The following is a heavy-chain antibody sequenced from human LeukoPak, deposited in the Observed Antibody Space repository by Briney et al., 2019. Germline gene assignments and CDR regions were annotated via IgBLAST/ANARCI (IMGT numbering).Heavy chain of an antibody. CDR3: ARPRSGSYYFDY. Sequence: NSSETLSLTCTVSGGSISSYYWSWIRQPPGKGLEWIGYIYYSGSTNYNPSLKSRVTISVDTSKNQFSLKLSSVTAADTAVYYCARPRSGSYYFDYWGQGTLVTVSS. V-gene: IGHV4-59*01. CDR2: IYYSGST. J-gene: IGHJ4*02. CDR1: GGSISSYY. D-gene: IGHD3-3*01.